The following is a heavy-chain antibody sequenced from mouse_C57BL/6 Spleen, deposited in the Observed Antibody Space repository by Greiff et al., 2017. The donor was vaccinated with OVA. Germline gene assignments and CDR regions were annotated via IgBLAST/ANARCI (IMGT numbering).Heavy chain of an antibody. V-gene: IGHV5-17*01. CDR1: GFTFSDYG. CDR3: ARGTVVDYAMDY. CDR2: ISSGSSTI. Sequence: EVMLVESGGGLVKPGGSLKLSCAASGFTFSDYGMHWVRQAPAKGLEWVAYISSGSSTIYDADTVKGRFTISSDNAKNTLFLQMTSLRSEDTAMYYCARGTVVDYAMDYWGQGTSVTVSS. D-gene: IGHD1-1*01. J-gene: IGHJ4*01.